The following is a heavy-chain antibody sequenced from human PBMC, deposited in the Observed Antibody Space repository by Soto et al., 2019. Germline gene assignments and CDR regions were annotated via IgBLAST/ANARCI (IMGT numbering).Heavy chain of an antibody. D-gene: IGHD2-2*03. Sequence: ASVKVSCKASGYTFTRYGIGWARQAPGQGPEWMGWINTYNGNTNYAQNVQGRVTLTTDTSTSTAYMELRSLRSDDTAVYYCARDLGYCSSTSCYEWFDPWGQGTLVTVSS. V-gene: IGHV1-18*01. CDR1: GYTFTRYG. CDR3: ARDLGYCSSTSCYEWFDP. CDR2: INTYNGNT. J-gene: IGHJ5*02.